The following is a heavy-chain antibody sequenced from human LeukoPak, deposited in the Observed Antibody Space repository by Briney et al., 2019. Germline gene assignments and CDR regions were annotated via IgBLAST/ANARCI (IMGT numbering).Heavy chain of an antibody. D-gene: IGHD3-22*01. CDR1: GGSISSYY. Sequence: SETLSLTCTVSGGSISSYYWSWIRQPPGKGLEWIGYIYYSGSTNYNPSLKSRVTISVDTSKNQFSLKLSSVTAADTAVYYCARQVTAYCYDSSGYRSTPEYFQHWGQGTLVTVSS. CDR3: ARQVTAYCYDSSGYRSTPEYFQH. J-gene: IGHJ1*01. CDR2: IYYSGST. V-gene: IGHV4-59*08.